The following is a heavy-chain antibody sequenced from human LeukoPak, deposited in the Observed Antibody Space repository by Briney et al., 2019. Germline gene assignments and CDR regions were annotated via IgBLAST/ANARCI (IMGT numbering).Heavy chain of an antibody. V-gene: IGHV3-53*04. Sequence: GGSLRLSCAASGFTVSSNYMSWVRQAPGKGLEWVSIISSDGTTCYADSVKGRFTISRHNSKNTLYLQMNSLRVEDTAVFYCARIAAAGPFDYWGQGTPVTVSS. J-gene: IGHJ4*02. CDR3: ARIAAAGPFDY. D-gene: IGHD6-13*01. CDR2: ISSDGTT. CDR1: GFTVSSNY.